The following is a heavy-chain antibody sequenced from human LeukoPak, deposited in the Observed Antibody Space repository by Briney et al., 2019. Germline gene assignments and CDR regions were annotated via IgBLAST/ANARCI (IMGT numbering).Heavy chain of an antibody. CDR3: AKDYSGSWYYFGY. CDR1: KFTFSNYA. J-gene: IGHJ4*02. CDR2: ISSGGGSI. V-gene: IGHV3-23*01. Sequence: GGSLRLSCAASKFTFSNYAMTWVRQAPGKGLEWVSTISSGGGSIFYSDSVKGRFTISRDNSKNTVYLQMNSLRAEDTAIYYCAKDYSGSWYYFGYWGQGTLVTVSS. D-gene: IGHD6-13*01.